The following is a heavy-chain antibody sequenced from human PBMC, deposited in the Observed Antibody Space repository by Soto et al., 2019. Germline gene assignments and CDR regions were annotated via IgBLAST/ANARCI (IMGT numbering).Heavy chain of an antibody. CDR3: ARHGAPYCYDSSGYYRYYYGMDV. CDR1: GYSFTSYW. Sequence: GESLKISCKGSGYSFTSYWIGWVRQMPGKGLEWMGIIYPGDSDTRYSPSFQGQVTISADKSISTAYLQWSSLKASDTAMYYCARHGAPYCYDSSGYYRYYYGMDVWGQGTTVTVSS. J-gene: IGHJ6*02. D-gene: IGHD3-22*01. CDR2: IYPGDSDT. V-gene: IGHV5-51*01.